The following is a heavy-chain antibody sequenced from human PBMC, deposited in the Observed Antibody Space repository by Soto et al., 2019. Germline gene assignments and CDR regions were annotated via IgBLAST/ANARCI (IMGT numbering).Heavy chain of an antibody. Sequence: SETLSLTCTVSGGSISSGDYYWSWIRQPPGKGLEWIGEINHSGSTNYNPSLKSRVTISVDTSKNQFSLKLSSVTAADTAVYYCARGKSPPTVIDYWGQGTLVIVSS. CDR3: ARGKSPPTVIDY. CDR1: GGSISSGDYY. V-gene: IGHV4-30-4*01. J-gene: IGHJ4*02. D-gene: IGHD3-16*02. CDR2: INHSGST.